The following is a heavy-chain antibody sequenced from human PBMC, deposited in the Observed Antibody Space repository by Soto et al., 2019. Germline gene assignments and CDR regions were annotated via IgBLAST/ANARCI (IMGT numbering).Heavy chain of an antibody. CDR1: GGSISSSSYY. CDR3: ARSLLGYCTNGVCYKSYYYYYMDV. J-gene: IGHJ6*03. D-gene: IGHD2-8*01. Sequence: SETLSLTCTVSGGSISSSSYYWGWIRQPPGKGLEWIGSIYYSGSTYYNPSLKSRVTISVDTSKNQFSLKLSSVTAADTAVYYCARSLLGYCTNGVCYKSYYYYYMDVWGKGTTVTVSS. CDR2: IYYSGST. V-gene: IGHV4-39*01.